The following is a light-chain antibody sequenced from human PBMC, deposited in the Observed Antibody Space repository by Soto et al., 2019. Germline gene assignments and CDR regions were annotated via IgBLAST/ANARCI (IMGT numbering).Light chain of an antibody. Sequence: QSALTQPASVSASPGQSITISCTGTSSDVGRYNYVPWYQQYPGKAPKLILYDVSKRPSGVADRFAGSKSGNTASLTISGLQPEDEADYYCSSYKSSSTYLFGTGTKVTVL. CDR1: SSDVGRYNY. CDR2: DVS. V-gene: IGLV2-14*03. CDR3: SSYKSSSTYL. J-gene: IGLJ1*01.